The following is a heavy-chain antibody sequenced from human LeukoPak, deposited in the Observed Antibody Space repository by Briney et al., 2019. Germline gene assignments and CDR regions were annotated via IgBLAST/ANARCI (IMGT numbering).Heavy chain of an antibody. D-gene: IGHD3-9*01. CDR3: ATDQRYAFDY. Sequence: GSLRLSCATSGFSFTDYPMNWVRQAPGKGLEWISNIRTTAEGAKYAYYADSVKGRVTISRDDGKNALYLHMNSLRDDDTAVYYCATDQRYAFDYWGQGILVTVSS. V-gene: IGHV3-48*02. CDR2: IRTTAEGAKYA. CDR1: GFSFTDYP. J-gene: IGHJ4*02.